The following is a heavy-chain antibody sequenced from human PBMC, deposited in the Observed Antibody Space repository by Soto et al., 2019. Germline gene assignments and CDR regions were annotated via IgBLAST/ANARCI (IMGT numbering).Heavy chain of an antibody. D-gene: IGHD3-3*01. CDR3: ARGDSYYDFWSGYSPGTIWFDP. Sequence: PSETLSLTCAVSGYSISSGYYWGWIRQPPGKGLEWIGSIYHSGSTYYNPSLKSRVTISVDTSKNQFSLKLSSVTAADTAVYYCARGDSYYDFWSGYSPGTIWFDPSSQGTVGTVS. J-gene: IGHJ5*02. CDR1: GYSISSGYY. V-gene: IGHV4-38-2*01. CDR2: IYHSGST.